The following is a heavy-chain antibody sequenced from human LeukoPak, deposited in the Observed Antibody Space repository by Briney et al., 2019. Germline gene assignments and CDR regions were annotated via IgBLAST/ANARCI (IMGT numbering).Heavy chain of an antibody. V-gene: IGHV4-39*01. CDR2: IYYSGST. CDR3: ARQVVAVAGTGYFDY. Sequence: SETLSLTCTVSGGSISSSSTDYYWGWIRQPPGKGLEWIGSIYYSGSTYYNASLKSRGTISVDTSKNQFSLKLNSVTAADTAVYFCARQVVAVAGTGYFDYWGQGTLVTVSS. J-gene: IGHJ4*02. D-gene: IGHD6-19*01. CDR1: GGSISSSSTDYY.